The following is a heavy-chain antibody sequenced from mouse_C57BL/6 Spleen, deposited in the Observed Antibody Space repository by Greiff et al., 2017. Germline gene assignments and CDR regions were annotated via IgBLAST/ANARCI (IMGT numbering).Heavy chain of an antibody. J-gene: IGHJ2*01. Sequence: VQLQQSGPELVKPGASVKISCKASGYAFSSSWMNWVKQRPGKGLEWIGRIYPGDGDTNYNGKFKGKATLTADKSSSTAYMQLSSLTSDDSAVYFCARGEVYYYGPDYWGQGTTLTVSS. CDR3: ARGEVYYYGPDY. D-gene: IGHD1-1*01. CDR2: IYPGDGDT. CDR1: GYAFSSSW. V-gene: IGHV1-82*01.